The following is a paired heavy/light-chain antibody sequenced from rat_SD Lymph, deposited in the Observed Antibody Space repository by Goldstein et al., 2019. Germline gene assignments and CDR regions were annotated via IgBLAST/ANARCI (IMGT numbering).Light chain of an antibody. Sequence: DIQLTQSPASLSASPDEIVTITCQASQDIGSSLLWYQQKPGKSPQLLIYSATILADGVPSRFSGSRSGTQYSLKISRLQVEDIGTYYCLQVSSSPPELTFGSGTKLEIK. CDR2: SAT. CDR1: QDIGSS. J-gene: IGKJ5*01. V-gene: IGKV12S1*01. CDR3: LQVSSSPPELT.
Heavy chain of an antibody. CDR2: ISTSGSRT. J-gene: IGHJ3*01. CDR3: ARLTRALAISSYNWFAY. Sequence: EVQLVESGGGLVQPGRSLKLSCAASGFTFSNYYMAWVRQAPKKGLEWVATISTSGSRTYYPDSVKGRFTISRDNAKSSLYLQMNSLKSEDTATYYCARLTRALAISSYNWFAYWGQGTLVTVSS. CDR1: GFTFSNYY. V-gene: IGHV5-25*01. D-gene: IGHD1-2*01.